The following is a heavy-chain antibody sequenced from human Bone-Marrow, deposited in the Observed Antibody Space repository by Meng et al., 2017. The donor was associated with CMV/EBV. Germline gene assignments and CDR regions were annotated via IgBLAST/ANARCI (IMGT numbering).Heavy chain of an antibody. D-gene: IGHD3-9*01. CDR3: ARAGTYYDILTGYYDAITFDY. CDR1: DYY. V-gene: IGHV3-11*01. Sequence: DYYMSWIRQDPGKGLEWVSYISSSGSTIYYADSVKGRFTISRDNAKNSLYLQMNSLRAEDTAVYYCARAGTYYDILTGYYDAITFDYWGQGTLVTVSS. CDR2: ISSSGSTI. J-gene: IGHJ4*02.